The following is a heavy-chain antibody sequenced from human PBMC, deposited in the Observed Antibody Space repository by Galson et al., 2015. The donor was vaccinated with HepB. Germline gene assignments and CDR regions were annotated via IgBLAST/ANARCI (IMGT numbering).Heavy chain of an antibody. CDR1: GFTFSSYS. D-gene: IGHD2-8*01. CDR3: ARDRPLRCPNHDAFDI. J-gene: IGHJ3*02. CDR2: ISSSSSYI. Sequence: SLRLSCAASGFTFSSYSMNWVRQAPGKGLEWVSSISSSSSYIYYADSVKGRFTISRDNAKNSLYLQMNSLRAEDTAVYYCARDRPLRCPNHDAFDIWGQGTMFTVSS. V-gene: IGHV3-21*01.